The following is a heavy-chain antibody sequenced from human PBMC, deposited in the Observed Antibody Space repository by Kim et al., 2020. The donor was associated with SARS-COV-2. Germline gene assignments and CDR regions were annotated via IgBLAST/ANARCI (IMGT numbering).Heavy chain of an antibody. V-gene: IGHV4-34*01. CDR2: INHSGST. D-gene: IGHD3-22*01. J-gene: IGHJ4*02. CDR1: GGSFSGYY. Sequence: SETLSLTCAVYGGSFSGYYWSWIRQPPGKGLEWIGEINHSGSTNYNPSLKSRVTISVDTSKNQFSLKLSSVTAADTAVYYCARGGDYYDSRALDYWGQGTLVTVSS. CDR3: ARGGDYYDSRALDY.